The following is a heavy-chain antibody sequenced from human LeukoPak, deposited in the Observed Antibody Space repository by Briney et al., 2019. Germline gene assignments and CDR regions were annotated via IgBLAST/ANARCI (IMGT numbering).Heavy chain of an antibody. J-gene: IGHJ4*02. D-gene: IGHD1-26*01. CDR1: GFTFSTNA. CDR2: IGGSGAST. V-gene: IGHV3-23*01. CDR3: AKDVGKWESLHFFDY. Sequence: GGSLRLSCLTSGFTFSTNAMSWVRQAPGKGLEWISVIGGSGASTYYADSVTGRFTISRDNSRNTLYLQMNSLRGDDTAVYYCAKDVGKWESLHFFDYWGQGTLVTVSS.